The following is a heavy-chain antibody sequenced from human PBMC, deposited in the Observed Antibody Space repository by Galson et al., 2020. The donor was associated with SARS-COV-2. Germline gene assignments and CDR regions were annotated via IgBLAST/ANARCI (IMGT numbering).Heavy chain of an antibody. CDR1: GFTFSDYY. J-gene: IGHJ1*01. CDR3: ARNGRDCSGGICYGAEYFQY. V-gene: IGHV3-11*06. CDR2: ISSSGSNT. Sequence: AGGSLRLSCAASGFTFSDYYMSWVRQAPGKGLEWVSYISSSGSNTNYADSVKGRFTISRDNAKNSLYLQMNSLRAEDTALYFCARNGRDCSGGICYGAEYFQYWGQGTLVAVSS. D-gene: IGHD2-15*01.